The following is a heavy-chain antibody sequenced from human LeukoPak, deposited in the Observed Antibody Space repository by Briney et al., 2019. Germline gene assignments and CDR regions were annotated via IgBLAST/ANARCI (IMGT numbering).Heavy chain of an antibody. Sequence: ASVKVSCKASGYTFTGYYMHWVRQAPGQGLEWMGWINPNSGGTNYAQKFQGRVTMTRDTSISTAYMGLSRLRSDDTAVYYCARARWVVAATHLNYYYYMDVWGKGTTVTVSS. CDR2: INPNSGGT. V-gene: IGHV1-2*02. CDR1: GYTFTGYY. J-gene: IGHJ6*03. CDR3: ARARWVVAATHLNYYYYMDV. D-gene: IGHD2-15*01.